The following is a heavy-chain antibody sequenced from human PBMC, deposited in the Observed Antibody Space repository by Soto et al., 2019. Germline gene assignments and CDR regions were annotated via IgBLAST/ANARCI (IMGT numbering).Heavy chain of an antibody. Sequence: QMPGKGLEWMGRIDPSDSYTNYSPSFQGHVTISADKSISTAYLQWSSLKASDTSMYYCARKTSLDGRAVWGQGTTVTVSS. J-gene: IGHJ6*02. V-gene: IGHV5-10-1*01. CDR3: ARKTSLDGRAV. CDR2: IDPSDSYT. D-gene: IGHD2-2*01.